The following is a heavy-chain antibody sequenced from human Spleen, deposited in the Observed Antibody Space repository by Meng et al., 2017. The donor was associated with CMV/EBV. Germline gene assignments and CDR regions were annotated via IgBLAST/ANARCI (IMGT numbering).Heavy chain of an antibody. CDR2: ISSTTTYI. J-gene: IGHJ4*02. CDR3: VRESSSGYYFNFDS. V-gene: IGHV3-21*01. D-gene: IGHD3-22*01. Sequence: SGFIFSSYAMHWVRQAPGKGLEWISSISSTTTYIYYADSVQGRFSISRDNANNSMYLQMNILRADDTAMYYCVRESSSGYYFNFDSWGQGTLVTVSS. CDR1: GFIFSSYA.